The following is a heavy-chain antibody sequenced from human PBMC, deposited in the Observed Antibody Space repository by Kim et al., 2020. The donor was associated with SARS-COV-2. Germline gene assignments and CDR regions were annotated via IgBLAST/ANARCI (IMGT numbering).Heavy chain of an antibody. V-gene: IGHV3-48*04. Sequence: GGSLRLSCAASGFTFSSYSMNWVRQAPGKGLEWVSYISSSSSTIYYADSVKGRFTISRDNAKNSLYLQMNSLRAEDTAVYYCARVNYDILTGYHYYFDYWGQGTLVTVSS. CDR3: ARVNYDILTGYHYYFDY. CDR2: ISSSSSTI. CDR1: GFTFSSYS. J-gene: IGHJ4*02. D-gene: IGHD3-9*01.